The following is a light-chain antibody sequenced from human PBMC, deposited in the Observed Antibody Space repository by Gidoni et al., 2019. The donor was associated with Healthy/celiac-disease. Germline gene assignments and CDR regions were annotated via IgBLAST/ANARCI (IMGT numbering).Light chain of an antibody. CDR1: QSISSY. Sequence: DIQMTQSPSSLSASVGDRVTITCRASQSISSYLNWYQQKPGKAPKLLIYAASSLQSGVTSRFSGSGSGTDFTLTISSLKPEDFATYYCKQSYSTPRAFGQGTKVEIK. J-gene: IGKJ1*01. CDR3: KQSYSTPRA. CDR2: AAS. V-gene: IGKV1-39*01.